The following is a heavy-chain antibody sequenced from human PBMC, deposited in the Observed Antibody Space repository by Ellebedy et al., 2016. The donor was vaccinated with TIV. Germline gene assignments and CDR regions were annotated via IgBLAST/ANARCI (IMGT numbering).Heavy chain of an antibody. CDR2: INTGNGNT. CDR1: GHTFTSYG. CDR3: ATREWQDPMDV. V-gene: IGHV1-3*04. D-gene: IGHD3-3*01. J-gene: IGHJ6*02. Sequence: ASVKVSCXASGHTFTSYGIHWVRQAPGQRLEWMGWINTGNGNTKYSQKFQGRITITRDTSATTADMELSGLMSEDTAVYYCATREWQDPMDVWGQGTTVTVSS.